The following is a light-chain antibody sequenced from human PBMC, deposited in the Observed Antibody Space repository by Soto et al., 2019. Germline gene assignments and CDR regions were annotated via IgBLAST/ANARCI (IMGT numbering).Light chain of an antibody. CDR2: EVS. Sequence: QSALTQPASVSGSPGQSITISCTGTSSDVGGYNYVSWYQQHPGKAPKLMIYEVSNRPSGVSNRFSGSKSGNTASLTISGLQAEDEAEYYCSSYTSSSTQFFGTGTKVTVL. V-gene: IGLV2-14*01. CDR3: SSYTSSSTQF. CDR1: SSDVGGYNY. J-gene: IGLJ1*01.